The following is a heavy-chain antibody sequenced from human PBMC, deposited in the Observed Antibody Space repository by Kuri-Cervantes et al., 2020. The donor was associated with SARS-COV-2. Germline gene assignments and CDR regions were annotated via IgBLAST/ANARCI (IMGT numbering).Heavy chain of an antibody. J-gene: IGHJ6*02. V-gene: IGHV2-26*01. CDR3: ARNGGYSPYYYYGMDV. D-gene: IGHD2-15*01. Sequence: SGPTLVQPTQTLTLTCTFSGFPLSTSGVGVGWIRQPPGKALEWLAHIFSNDEKSYSTSLKSRLAISKDTSKSQVVLTMTNMDPVDTATYYCARNGGYSPYYYYGMDVWGQGTTVTVSS. CDR2: IFSNDEK. CDR1: GFPLSTSGVG.